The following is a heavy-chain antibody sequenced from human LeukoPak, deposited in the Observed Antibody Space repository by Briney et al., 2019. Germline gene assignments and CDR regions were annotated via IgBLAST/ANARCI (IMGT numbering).Heavy chain of an antibody. Sequence: PGRSLRLSCAASGFTFSSYGMHWVRQAPGKGLEWVAVIWYDGSNKYYADSVKGRFTIPRDNSKHTLYLQMNSLRAEDTAVYYCARWGDILTPRNAFDIWGQGTMVTVSS. J-gene: IGHJ3*02. CDR2: IWYDGSNK. CDR1: GFTFSSYG. V-gene: IGHV3-33*01. CDR3: ARWGDILTPRNAFDI. D-gene: IGHD3-9*01.